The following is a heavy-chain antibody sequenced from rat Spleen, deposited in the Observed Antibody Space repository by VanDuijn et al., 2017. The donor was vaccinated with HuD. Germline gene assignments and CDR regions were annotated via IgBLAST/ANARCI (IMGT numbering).Heavy chain of an antibody. D-gene: IGHD1-7*01. CDR2: ISYEGGNT. CDR1: GFIFSDYY. V-gene: IGHV5-22*01. CDR3: ARHGDYGYPTFGY. Sequence: EVQLVESGGGLVQPGRSLKLSCAASGFIFSDYYMAWVRQAPKKGLEWVASISYEGGNTYFGDSVKGRFTISRDSARSTLYVQMNSLRSEDTATYYCARHGDYGYPTFGYWGQGVMVTVSS. J-gene: IGHJ2*01.